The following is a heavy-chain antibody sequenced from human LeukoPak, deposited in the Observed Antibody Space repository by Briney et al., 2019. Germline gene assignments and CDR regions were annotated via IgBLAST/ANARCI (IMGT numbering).Heavy chain of an antibody. D-gene: IGHD2-21*02. Sequence: SVKVSCKTSGGTFSSFAVSWVRQAPGQGLEWMGRIIPVLKIAKYAQKFQGRVTITADTATTTAYMELTSLSSEDTAVYYCASLGGDMDLDTFDYYYSGMDLWGQGTTVTVSS. CDR2: IIPVLKIA. CDR3: ASLGGDMDLDTFDYYYSGMDL. CDR1: GGTFSSFA. J-gene: IGHJ6*02. V-gene: IGHV1-69*04.